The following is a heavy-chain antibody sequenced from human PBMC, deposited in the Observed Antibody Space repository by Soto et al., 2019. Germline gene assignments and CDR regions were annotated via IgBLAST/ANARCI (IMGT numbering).Heavy chain of an antibody. CDR2: ISSSSSTI. CDR3: ARIGGSCSSTSCPAGEAFDI. V-gene: IGHV3-48*01. J-gene: IGHJ3*02. D-gene: IGHD2-2*01. CDR1: GFTFSSYS. Sequence: PGGSLRLSCAASGFTFSSYSINWVRQAPGKGLEWVSYISSSSSTIYYADSVKGRFTISRDNAKNSLYLQMNSLRAEDTAVYYCARIGGSCSSTSCPAGEAFDISGQGTMVNV.